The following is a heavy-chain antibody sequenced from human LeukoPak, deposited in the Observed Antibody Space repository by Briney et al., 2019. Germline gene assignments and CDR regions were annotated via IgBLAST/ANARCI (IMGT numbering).Heavy chain of an antibody. J-gene: IGHJ4*02. D-gene: IGHD3-22*01. CDR2: IQKDGSEK. CDR1: GFTFSNHW. CDR3: VRLWDNSGFFGY. Sequence: GGSLRLSCVASGFTFSNHWMSWVRQAPGKGLEWVANIQKDGSEKHYVASVEGRFTISRDNAENSLILQLNSLRADDTAVYYCVRLWDNSGFFGYWGQGALVTVSS. V-gene: IGHV3-7*01.